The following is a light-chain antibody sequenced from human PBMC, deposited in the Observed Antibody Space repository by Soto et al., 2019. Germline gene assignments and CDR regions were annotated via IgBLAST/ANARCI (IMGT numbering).Light chain of an antibody. CDR1: QSIGRW. V-gene: IGKV1-5*03. CDR3: QQYDSFPCT. Sequence: DIQMTQSPSTLSASVGDRVTITCRASQSIGRWLAWYQQRPGKAPKVLIYKASSLESGVPSRFSGGGSGTEFTLTISSLQPDDFATYYCQQYDSFPCTFGQGTKLEI. CDR2: KAS. J-gene: IGKJ2*02.